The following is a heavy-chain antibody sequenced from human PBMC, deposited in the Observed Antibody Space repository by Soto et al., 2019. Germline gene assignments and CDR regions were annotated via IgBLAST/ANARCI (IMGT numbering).Heavy chain of an antibody. CDR2: IYPSGGST. CDR3: ARDFSGTMDY. J-gene: IGHJ4*02. Sequence: ASVKVSCKASGYTFTNYYMHWVRQAPGQGLEWMGIIYPSGGSTRNAQKFQGRVTMTRDTSTSTVYMELSSLRSEDTAVYYCARDFSGTMDYWGRGTLVNGSS. CDR1: GYTFTNYY. D-gene: IGHD1-7*01. V-gene: IGHV1-46*01.